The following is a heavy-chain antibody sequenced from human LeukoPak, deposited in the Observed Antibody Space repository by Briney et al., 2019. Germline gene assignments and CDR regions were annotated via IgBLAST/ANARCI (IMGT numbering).Heavy chain of an antibody. Sequence: ASVKVSCKASGYTFTGYYMYWVRQAPGQGLEWMGWINPNSGGTNYAQKFQGRVIMTRDTSISTVYMELSSLRSEDTAVYYCARDNSRIVATMYYYYYYYMDVWGKGTTVTVSS. CDR1: GYTFTGYY. D-gene: IGHD5-12*01. CDR3: ARDNSRIVATMYYYYYYYMDV. J-gene: IGHJ6*03. V-gene: IGHV1-2*02. CDR2: INPNSGGT.